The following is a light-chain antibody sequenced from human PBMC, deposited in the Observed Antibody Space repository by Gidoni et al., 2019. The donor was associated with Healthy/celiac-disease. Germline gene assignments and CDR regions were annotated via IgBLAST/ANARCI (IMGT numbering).Light chain of an antibody. CDR2: EVS. V-gene: IGLV2-14*01. J-gene: IGLJ2*01. CDR3: SSYTSSSTLV. CDR1: SSDVGGYNY. Sequence: QYALPQPASVSRSPGQSITISFTGTSSDVGGYNYISWYQQHPGKAPKLMIYEVSNRPQGVSNRFSGSKSGNTASLTISGLQAEDEADYYCSSYTSSSTLVFGGGTKLTVL.